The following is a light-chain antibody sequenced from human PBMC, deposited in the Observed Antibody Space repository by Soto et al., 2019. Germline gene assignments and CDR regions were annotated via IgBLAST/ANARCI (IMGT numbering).Light chain of an antibody. CDR1: SSDAGGYNY. J-gene: IGLJ1*01. CDR2: DVS. Sequence: ALTQPASVSGSPGQSITISCTGTSSDAGGYNYVSWYQQHPGKAPKLMIYDVSNRPSGVSNRFSGSKSGNTASLTISGLQAEDEADYYCSSYTSSSTYVFGTGTKVTVL. CDR3: SSYTSSSTYV. V-gene: IGLV2-14*01.